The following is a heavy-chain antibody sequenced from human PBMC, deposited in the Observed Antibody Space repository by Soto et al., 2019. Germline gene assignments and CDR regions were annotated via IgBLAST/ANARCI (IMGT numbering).Heavy chain of an antibody. Sequence: QVQLVESGGGVVQPGRSLRLCCAASGFTFSSYGMHWVRQAPGKGLEWVAVISYDGSNKYYADSVKGRFTISRDNSKNTQYLKMKSLRAEATAVYYCAKGLTIFGVNDAFDIWGKGTMVTVSS. V-gene: IGHV3-30*18. CDR2: ISYDGSNK. CDR3: AKGLTIFGVNDAFDI. CDR1: GFTFSSYG. J-gene: IGHJ3*02. D-gene: IGHD3-3*01.